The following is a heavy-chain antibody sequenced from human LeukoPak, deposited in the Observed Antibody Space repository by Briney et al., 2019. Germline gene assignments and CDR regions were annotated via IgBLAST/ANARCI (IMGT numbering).Heavy chain of an antibody. D-gene: IGHD1-26*01. Sequence: GRSLRLSCTASRFTFSHYGMHWVRQAPGKGLEWLAVIFYDGSKQFYADSVKGRFTISRDNSKNTLYLEMNSLRAEATAVYYCTRDIRSHYFDYWGQGTLATVSS. CDR2: IFYDGSKQ. CDR3: TRDIRSHYFDY. CDR1: RFTFSHYG. V-gene: IGHV3-33*01. J-gene: IGHJ4*02.